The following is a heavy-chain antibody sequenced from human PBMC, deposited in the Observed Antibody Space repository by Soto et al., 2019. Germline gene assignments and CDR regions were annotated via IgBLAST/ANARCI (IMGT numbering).Heavy chain of an antibody. CDR3: ARGVDTAMPGNYCFDY. CDR2: IYYSGST. CDR1: GGPISSGGYY. J-gene: IGHJ4*02. V-gene: IGHV4-31*03. D-gene: IGHD5-18*01. Sequence: SETLSLTCTVSGGPISSGGYYWSWIRQHPGKGLEWIGYIYYSGSTYYNPSLKSRVTISVDTSKNQFSLKLSSVTAADTAVYYCARGVDTAMPGNYCFDYWGQGTLVTVSS.